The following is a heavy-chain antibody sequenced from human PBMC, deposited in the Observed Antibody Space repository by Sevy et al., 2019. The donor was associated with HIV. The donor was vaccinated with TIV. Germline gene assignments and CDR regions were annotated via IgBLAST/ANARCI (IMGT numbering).Heavy chain of an antibody. CDR2: ISYDGSNK. Sequence: GGSLRLSCAASGLTFSSYAMHWVRQAPGKGLEWVAVISYDGSNKYYADSVKGRFTISRDNSKKTLYLQMNSLRAEDTAVYYCARDTNPELAVSLWDDAFDIWGQGTMVTVSS. V-gene: IGHV3-30-3*01. J-gene: IGHJ3*02. CDR3: ARDTNPELAVSLWDDAFDI. CDR1: GLTFSSYA. D-gene: IGHD1-26*01.